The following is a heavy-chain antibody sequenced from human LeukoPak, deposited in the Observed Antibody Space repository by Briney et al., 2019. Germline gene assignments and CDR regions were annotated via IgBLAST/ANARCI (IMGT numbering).Heavy chain of an antibody. CDR1: GFTFSNSA. Sequence: PGGSLRLSCAASGFTFSNSALSWVRQAPGKGLEWVSTISGSSGNTYYADSVKGRFTISRDNSKNTLYLQINSLRAEDTAVYYCAKDAPYYYDSSGYGGAFDIWGQGTMVTVSS. CDR3: AKDAPYYYDSSGYGGAFDI. D-gene: IGHD3-22*01. CDR2: ISGSSGNT. V-gene: IGHV3-23*01. J-gene: IGHJ3*02.